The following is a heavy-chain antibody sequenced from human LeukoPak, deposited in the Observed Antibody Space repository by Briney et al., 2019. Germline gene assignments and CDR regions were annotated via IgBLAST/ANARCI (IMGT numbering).Heavy chain of an antibody. D-gene: IGHD3-22*01. Sequence: SETLSLTCTVSGGSISSSSYYWGWIRQPPGKGLEWIGSIYYSGTTYYNPSLKSRVTISVDTSKNQFSLKLSSVTAADTAVYYCARQSYGATMIVVVTPYYFDYWGQGTLVTVSS. V-gene: IGHV4-39*01. CDR3: ARQSYGATMIVVVTPYYFDY. J-gene: IGHJ4*02. CDR2: IYYSGTT. CDR1: GGSISSSSYY.